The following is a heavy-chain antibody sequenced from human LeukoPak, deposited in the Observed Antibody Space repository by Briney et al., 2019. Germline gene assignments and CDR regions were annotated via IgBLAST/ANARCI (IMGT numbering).Heavy chain of an antibody. J-gene: IGHJ4*02. CDR1: GFTLSNYW. D-gene: IGHD6-19*01. V-gene: IGHV3-7*02. CDR3: AKGSYTTGWYNYFDL. CDR2: INQDGSEK. Sequence: GGSLRLSCAASGFTLSNYWMSWVRQAPGKGLEWVANINQDGSEKYYADSVKGRFTISRDNIRDTLYLQMDSLRADDTAVYYCAKGSYTTGWYNYFDLWGQGTLVTVSS.